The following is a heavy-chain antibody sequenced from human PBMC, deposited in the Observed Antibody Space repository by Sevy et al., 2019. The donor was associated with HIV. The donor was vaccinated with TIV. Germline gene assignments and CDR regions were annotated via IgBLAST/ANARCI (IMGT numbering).Heavy chain of an antibody. J-gene: IGHJ4*02. V-gene: IGHV3-7*01. CDR1: GFTFSSYW. D-gene: IGHD6-19*01. CDR2: IKQDGSEK. CDR3: ARGPEYSSGWYLSQGYYFDY. Sequence: GGSLRLSCAASGFTFSSYWMSWVRQAPGKGLEWVANIKQDGSEKYYVDSVKGRFTISRDNAKNSLYLQMNSLRAEDTAVYYCARGPEYSSGWYLSQGYYFDYWGQGTLVTVSS.